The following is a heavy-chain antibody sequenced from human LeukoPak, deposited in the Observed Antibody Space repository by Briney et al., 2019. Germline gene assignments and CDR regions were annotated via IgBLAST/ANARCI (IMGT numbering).Heavy chain of an antibody. CDR3: ARGSTDSWSNWFDP. J-gene: IGHJ5*02. CDR2: IQNDGST. CDR1: GGAISRYY. Sequence: SETLSLTCTVSGGAISRYYWSWIRQPPGKGLEWIGYIQNDGSTNYNPSLKSRVTISADTSKNQFSLKLASVTAADTAVYYCARGSTDSWSNWFDPWGQGTLVTVSS. V-gene: IGHV4-59*01. D-gene: IGHD6-13*01.